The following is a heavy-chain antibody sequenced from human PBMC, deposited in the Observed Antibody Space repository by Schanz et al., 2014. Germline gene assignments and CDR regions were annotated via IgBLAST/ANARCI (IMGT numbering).Heavy chain of an antibody. J-gene: IGHJ6*02. CDR2: ISWNSGSI. V-gene: IGHV3-9*01. Sequence: EVHLVESGGGLVKPGGSLRLSCGASGFTFSDYSMNWVRQAPGKGLEWVSGISWNSGSIGYADSVKGRFTISRDDAKNSLYLQMNSLRAEDTALYYCAKDRQNRVNRVGYYYGMDVWGQGTTVTVSS. CDR1: GFTFSDYS. D-gene: IGHD3-16*01. CDR3: AKDRQNRVNRVGYYYGMDV.